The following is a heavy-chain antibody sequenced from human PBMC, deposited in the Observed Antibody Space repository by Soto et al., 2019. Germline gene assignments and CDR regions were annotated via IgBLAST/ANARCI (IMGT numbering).Heavy chain of an antibody. CDR3: ASWHYDSSGYYSWNY. Sequence: SVKVSCKASGGTFSSYAISWVRQAPGQGLEWMGGIIPIFGTANYAQKFQGRVTITADESTSTAYMELSSLRSEDTAVYYCASWHYDSSGYYSWNYWGQGTLVTVSS. D-gene: IGHD3-22*01. CDR2: IIPIFGTA. V-gene: IGHV1-69*13. J-gene: IGHJ4*02. CDR1: GGTFSSYA.